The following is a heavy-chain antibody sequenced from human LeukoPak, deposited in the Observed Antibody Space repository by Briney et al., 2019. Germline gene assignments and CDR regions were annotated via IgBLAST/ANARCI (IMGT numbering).Heavy chain of an antibody. CDR3: ATLGRVPGPGRYFDY. CDR1: GDSSDTYY. J-gene: IGHJ4*02. Sequence: SETLSLTCTVSGDSSDTYYWSWIRQPPGKGLEWIGYINHSGANDYNPSLQSRATISVDMSKNRFSLKVNSVTAADTAVYYCATLGRVPGPGRYFDYWGQGTLVTVSS. D-gene: IGHD7-27*01. CDR2: INHSGAN. V-gene: IGHV4-59*01.